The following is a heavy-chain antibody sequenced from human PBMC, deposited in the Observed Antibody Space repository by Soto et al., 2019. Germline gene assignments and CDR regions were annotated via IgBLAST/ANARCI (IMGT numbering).Heavy chain of an antibody. J-gene: IGHJ6*02. V-gene: IGHV1-69*02. CDR2: IIPILGIA. D-gene: IGHD6-19*01. CDR1: RRNFSSYT. CDR3: ARDHRPVSSGWYSYYYYGMDV. Sequence: SMKVSCKASRRNFSSYTISWVRQAPGQGVEWMGRIIPILGIANYAQKFQGRVTITADKSTSTAYMELSSLRSEDTAVYYCARDHRPVSSGWYSYYYYGMDVWGQGTTVTVSS.